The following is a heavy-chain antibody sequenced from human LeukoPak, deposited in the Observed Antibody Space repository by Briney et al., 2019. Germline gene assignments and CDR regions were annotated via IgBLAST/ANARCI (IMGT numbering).Heavy chain of an antibody. J-gene: IGHJ4*02. Sequence: PSETLSLTCTVSGGSISSYYWSWIRQPAGKGLEWIGRVYTSGSTNYNPSLKSRVTMSVDTSKNQFSLKLSSVTAADTAVYYCAREKPYSSGWYSSKWGQGTLVTVSS. V-gene: IGHV4-4*07. CDR1: GGSISSYY. CDR2: VYTSGST. CDR3: AREKPYSSGWYSSK. D-gene: IGHD6-19*01.